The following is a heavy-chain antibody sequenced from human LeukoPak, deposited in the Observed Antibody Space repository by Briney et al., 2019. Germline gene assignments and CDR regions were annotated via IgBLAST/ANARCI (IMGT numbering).Heavy chain of an antibody. J-gene: IGHJ6*03. V-gene: IGHV4-34*01. CDR1: GGSFSGYY. D-gene: IGHD1-1*01. Sequence: SETLSLTCAVYGGSFSGYYWSWIRQPPGKGLEWIGEINHSGSTNYNPSLKSRVTISVDTSKNQFSLKLSSVTAADTAVYFCARVSWFPGTSYYYMDVWGKGTTVTVSS. CDR3: ARVSWFPGTSYYYMDV. CDR2: INHSGST.